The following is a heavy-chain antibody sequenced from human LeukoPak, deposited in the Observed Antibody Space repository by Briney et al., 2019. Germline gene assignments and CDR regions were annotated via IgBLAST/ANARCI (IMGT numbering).Heavy chain of an antibody. Sequence: ASVKVSCKASGYTFTNYGVSWVRQAPGQGLEWMGIINPSGGSTSYAQKFQGRVTMTRDTSTSTVYMELSSLRSEDTAVYYCARARTFDPWGQGTLVTVSS. CDR2: INPSGGST. J-gene: IGHJ5*02. CDR1: GYTFTNYG. CDR3: ARARTFDP. V-gene: IGHV1-46*01.